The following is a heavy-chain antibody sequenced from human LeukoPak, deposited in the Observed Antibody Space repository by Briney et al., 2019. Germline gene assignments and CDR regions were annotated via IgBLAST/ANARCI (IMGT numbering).Heavy chain of an antibody. CDR3: ASFATADAFDI. CDR1: GGTFSSYA. CDR2: IIPIFGTA. J-gene: IGHJ3*02. Sequence: SVKVSCKASGGTFSSYAISWVRQAPGQGLEWMGGIIPIFGTANYAQKFQGRVTITADESTSTAYMELSSLRSEDTAAYYCASFATADAFDIWGQGTMVTVSS. D-gene: IGHD1-26*01. V-gene: IGHV1-69*13.